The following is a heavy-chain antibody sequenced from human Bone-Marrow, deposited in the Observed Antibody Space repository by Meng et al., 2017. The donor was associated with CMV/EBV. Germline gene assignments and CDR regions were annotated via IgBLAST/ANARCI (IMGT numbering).Heavy chain of an antibody. CDR2: IIPIFGTA. CDR1: GGTFSSYA. D-gene: IGHD1-26*01. CDR3: ARDKGGADYYYYRMDV. J-gene: IGHJ6*02. V-gene: IGHV1-69*05. Sequence: SVKVSCKASGGTFSSYAISWVRQAPGQGLEWMGGIIPIFGTANYAQKFQGRVTITTDEPTSTAYMELSSLRSEDTAVYYGARDKGGADYYYYRMDVWGQGTTVTVSS.